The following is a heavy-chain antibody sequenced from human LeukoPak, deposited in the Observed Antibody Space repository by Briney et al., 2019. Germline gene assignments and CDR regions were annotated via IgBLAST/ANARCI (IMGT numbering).Heavy chain of an antibody. V-gene: IGHV3-21*01. D-gene: IGHD4-23*01. CDR2: ISSSSSYI. CDR1: GFTVSSNY. Sequence: GGSLRLSCAASGFTVSSNYMSWVRQAPGKGLEWVSSISSSSSYIYYADSVKGRFTISRDNAKNSLYLQMNSLRAEDTAVYYCARDRGGNSDFDYWGQGTLVTVSS. J-gene: IGHJ4*02. CDR3: ARDRGGNSDFDY.